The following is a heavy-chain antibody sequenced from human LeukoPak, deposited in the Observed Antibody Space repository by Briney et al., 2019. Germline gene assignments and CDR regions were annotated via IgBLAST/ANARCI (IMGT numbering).Heavy chain of an antibody. V-gene: IGHV1-46*01. J-gene: IGHJ4*02. D-gene: IGHD6-13*01. CDR2: INPSGGST. CDR3: AREKRAAAVPPMSGFDY. CDR1: GYTFTSYY. Sequence: ASVKVSCKASGYTFTSYYMHWVRQAPGQGLEWMGIINPSGGSTSYAQKFQGRVTMTRDTSTSTVYMELSSLRSEDTAVYYCAREKRAAAVPPMSGFDYWGQGTLVTVSS.